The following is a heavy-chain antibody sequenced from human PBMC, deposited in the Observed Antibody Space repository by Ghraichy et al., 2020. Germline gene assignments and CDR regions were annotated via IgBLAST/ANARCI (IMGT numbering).Heavy chain of an antibody. J-gene: IGHJ5*02. CDR1: GFTFISYS. CDR2: ISSSSGTI. CDR3: ARAFSFIGTWHGRIHWFAP. D-gene: IGHD2/OR15-2a*01. Sequence: GGSLRLSCAASGFTFISYSMNWVRQAPGKGLEWLSYISSSSGTIYYADSVKGRFTISRDNAKNSLFLQMKSLRDEDTAVYYCARAFSFIGTWHGRIHWFAPWGHGSLVA. V-gene: IGHV3-48*02.